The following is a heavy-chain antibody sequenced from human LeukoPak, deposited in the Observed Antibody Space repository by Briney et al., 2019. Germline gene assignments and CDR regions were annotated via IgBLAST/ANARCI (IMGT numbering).Heavy chain of an antibody. V-gene: IGHV1-46*01. CDR2: INPSGGST. J-gene: IGHJ5*02. CDR1: GYTFTRSY. Sequence: GASVTVSCRAFGYTFTRSYMHWVRQAPGQGLEWMGIINPSGGSTTYAQKFQGRITMTRDTSTSTAYMELSSLRSEDTAVYYCARDGYTDSYGYWFDLWGQGTLVTVSS. CDR3: ARDGYTDSYGYWFDL. D-gene: IGHD5-18*01.